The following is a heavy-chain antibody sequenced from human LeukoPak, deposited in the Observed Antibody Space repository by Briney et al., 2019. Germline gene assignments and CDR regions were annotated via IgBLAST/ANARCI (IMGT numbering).Heavy chain of an antibody. CDR2: ISFDGNIK. J-gene: IGHJ1*01. CDR1: GFTFSSYA. Sequence: PGRSLRLSCAASGFTFSSYAMHWVRQAPGKGLEWVAVISFDGNIKTYADSVKGRFTISRDNSKNTLYLQMNNLRTEDTAVYYCAREPQHWGQGTLVTVSS. CDR3: AREPQH. V-gene: IGHV3-30-3*01.